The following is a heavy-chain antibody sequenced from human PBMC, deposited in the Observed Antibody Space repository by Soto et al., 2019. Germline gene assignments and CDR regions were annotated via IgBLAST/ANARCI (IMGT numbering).Heavy chain of an antibody. D-gene: IGHD5-12*01. CDR1: GGTFSSFG. J-gene: IGHJ4*02. V-gene: IGHV1-69*13. Sequence: SVKVSCKASGGTFSSFGISWVRQAPGQGLEWMGGIIPVFGRPNYAQRFRGRLTITADESTNTGYMELISLRSEDTAVYYCAREGSGYNFWGQGTQVTVS. CDR2: IIPVFGRP. CDR3: AREGSGYNF.